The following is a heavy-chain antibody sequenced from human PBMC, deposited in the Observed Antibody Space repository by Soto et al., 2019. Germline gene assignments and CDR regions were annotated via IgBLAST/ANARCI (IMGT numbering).Heavy chain of an antibody. Sequence: SETMSLTCAVSGGSISSGGYSWSWLRQPPGKGLEWIGYIYHSGSTYYNPSLKSRVTISVDRSKNQFSLKLSSVTAADTAVYYCARANYGDYGYGMDVWGQGTTVTVSS. CDR3: ARANYGDYGYGMDV. CDR1: GGSISSGGYS. CDR2: IYHSGST. D-gene: IGHD4-17*01. V-gene: IGHV4-30-2*01. J-gene: IGHJ6*02.